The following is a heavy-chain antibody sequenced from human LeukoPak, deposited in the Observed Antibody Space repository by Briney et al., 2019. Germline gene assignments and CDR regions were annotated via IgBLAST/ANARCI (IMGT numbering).Heavy chain of an antibody. CDR2: IYYSGST. CDR3: ARMVEDSSSWYGGWFDY. V-gene: IGHV4-31*03. J-gene: IGHJ4*02. CDR1: GGSISSGGYY. D-gene: IGHD6-13*01. Sequence: SQTLSLTCTASGGSISSGGYYWSWIRQHPGKGLEWIGYIYYSGSTYYNPSLKSRVTISVDTSKNQFSLKLSSVTAADTAVYYCARMVEDSSSWYGGWFDYWGQGTLVTVSS.